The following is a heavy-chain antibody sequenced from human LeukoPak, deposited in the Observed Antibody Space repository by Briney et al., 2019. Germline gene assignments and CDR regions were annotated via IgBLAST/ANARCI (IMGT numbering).Heavy chain of an antibody. CDR1: GFMFSTYW. D-gene: IGHD1-1*01. CDR3: ARVRTEWYIDH. J-gene: IGHJ2*01. Sequence: GGSLRLSCTASGFMFSTYWMTWVRQAPGMGLEWVANIRQDGSEKFYADSVKGRFIISRDNAKNSLYLQLNSLRAEDTGVYYCARVRTEWYIDHWGRGTLVIVSS. V-gene: IGHV3-7*01. CDR2: IRQDGSEK.